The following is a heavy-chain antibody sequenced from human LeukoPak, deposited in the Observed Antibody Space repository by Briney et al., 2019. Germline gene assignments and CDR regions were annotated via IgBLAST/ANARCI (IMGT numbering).Heavy chain of an antibody. V-gene: IGHV3-33*08. CDR2: IWYDGSNK. Sequence: GGSLRLSCAASGFTFSSYAMNWVRQAPGKGLEWVAVIWYDGSNKYYADSVKGRFTIFRDNSKNTLYLQMNSLRAEDTAVYYCARESDYYGMDVWGQGTTVTVSS. J-gene: IGHJ6*02. CDR1: GFTFSSYA. CDR3: ARESDYYGMDV.